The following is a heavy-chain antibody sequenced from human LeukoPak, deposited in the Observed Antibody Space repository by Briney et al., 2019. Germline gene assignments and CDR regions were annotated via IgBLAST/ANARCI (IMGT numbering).Heavy chain of an antibody. V-gene: IGHV4-4*07. CDR2: IYTSGST. J-gene: IGHJ4*02. Sequence: SETLSLTCTVPGGSISSYYWSWIRQPAGKGLEWIGRIYTSGSTNYNPSLKSRVTMSVDTSKNQFSLKLSSVTAADTAVYYCARAVEGIAAAPVYFDYWGLGTLVTVSS. D-gene: IGHD6-13*01. CDR3: ARAVEGIAAAPVYFDY. CDR1: GGSISSYY.